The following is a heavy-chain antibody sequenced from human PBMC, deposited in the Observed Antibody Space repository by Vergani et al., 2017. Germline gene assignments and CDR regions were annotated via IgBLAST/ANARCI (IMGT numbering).Heavy chain of an antibody. CDR3: ARVSLVVVVVAATNYYYYYMDV. CDR1: GGSISSYY. D-gene: IGHD2-15*01. Sequence: QVQLQESGPGLVKPSETLSLTCTVSGGSISSYYWSWIRQPAGKGLEWIGRIYTSGSTNYNPSLKSRVTMSVDTSKNQFSLKLSSVTAADTAVYYCARVSLVVVVVAATNYYYYYMDVWGKGTTVTVSS. CDR2: IYTSGST. J-gene: IGHJ6*03. V-gene: IGHV4-4*07.